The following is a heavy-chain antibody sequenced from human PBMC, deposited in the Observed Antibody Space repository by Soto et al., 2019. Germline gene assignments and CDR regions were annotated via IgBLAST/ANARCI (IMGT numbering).Heavy chain of an antibody. CDR3: ANDRLGDSTSVSLFDY. Sequence: PGGSLGLSCAAYGFSFSSHAMRWVRQASGKGLEWVSAIRGGSDYTFYADSVKGRFTISRDNSKNTLYLQMNSLTAGDTAVYYCANDRLGDSTSVSLFDYWGQGA. D-gene: IGHD2-21*01. J-gene: IGHJ4*02. CDR1: GFSFSSHA. V-gene: IGHV3-23*01. CDR2: IRGGSDYT.